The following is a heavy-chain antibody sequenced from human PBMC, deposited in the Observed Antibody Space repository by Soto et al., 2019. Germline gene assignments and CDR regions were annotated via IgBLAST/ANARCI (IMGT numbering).Heavy chain of an antibody. CDR3: AIESVTTDAFDI. V-gene: IGHV3-23*01. Sequence: EVQLLESGGGLVQPGGSLRLSCAASGFTFSRYAMSWVRQAPGKGLEWVSAISGSGGSTYYADSVKGRFTIYRDNSKNTLYLQMNRLRAEDTAVYYCAIESVTTDAFDIWGQGTMVTVSS. D-gene: IGHD4-17*01. CDR2: ISGSGGST. J-gene: IGHJ3*02. CDR1: GFTFSRYA.